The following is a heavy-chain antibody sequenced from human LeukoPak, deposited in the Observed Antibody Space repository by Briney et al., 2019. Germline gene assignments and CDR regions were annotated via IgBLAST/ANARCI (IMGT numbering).Heavy chain of an antibody. J-gene: IGHJ4*02. D-gene: IGHD5-12*01. V-gene: IGHV4-34*01. CDR3: ARGGHSGYDFDY. CDR2: INHSGST. CDR1: GGSFSGYY. Sequence: SETLSLTCAVYGGSFSGYYWSWIRQPPGKGLEWIGEINHSGSTNYNPSLKSRVTISVDTSKNQFSLKLSSVTAADTAVYYCARGGHSGYDFDYWGQGTLVTVSS.